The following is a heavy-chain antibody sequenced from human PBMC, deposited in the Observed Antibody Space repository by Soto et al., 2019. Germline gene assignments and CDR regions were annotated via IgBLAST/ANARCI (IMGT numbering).Heavy chain of an antibody. V-gene: IGHV1-18*04. J-gene: IGHJ2*01. CDR2: ITASDGNT. Sequence: QLQLVQSGTEVKNPGASVKVSCKASGFTFAGFGITWGRQAPGQGLEWMGWITASDGNTKYAQKLQGRVTMTTDKSTSTAYMELWRLRFDDTAVYYCARGYSYGSYWYFDLWGRGTLVTVSS. D-gene: IGHD5-18*01. CDR3: ARGYSYGSYWYFDL. CDR1: GFTFAGFG.